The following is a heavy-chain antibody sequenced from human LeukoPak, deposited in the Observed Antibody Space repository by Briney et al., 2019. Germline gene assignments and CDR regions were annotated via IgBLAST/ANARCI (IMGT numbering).Heavy chain of an antibody. V-gene: IGHV3-74*01. CDR1: GFTFTTSW. J-gene: IGHJ4*02. D-gene: IGHD2-2*01. CDR3: LRGDTRDY. CDR2: IESDGTST. Sequence: PGGSLRLSCAASGFTFTTSWMHWFRQAPGKGLVWVSRIESDGTSTTYADSVKGRFTISRDNAKNSLFLQINSLRAEDTAIYYCLRGDTRDYWGQGTLVTVSS.